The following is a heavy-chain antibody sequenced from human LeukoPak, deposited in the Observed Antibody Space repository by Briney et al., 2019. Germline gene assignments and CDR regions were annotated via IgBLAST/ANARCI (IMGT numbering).Heavy chain of an antibody. J-gene: IGHJ3*02. CDR2: VDYSADST. CDR1: GFTLSSYE. D-gene: IGHD5-24*01. Sequence: GGSLRLSCTVSGFTLSSYEMSWIRQAPGKGLEWVSSVDYSADSTHYADSVKGRFTISRDNAKNTLYLQMNSLRAEDTAVYYCARERDAAFDIWGQGTMVTVSS. V-gene: IGHV3-74*01. CDR3: ARERDAAFDI.